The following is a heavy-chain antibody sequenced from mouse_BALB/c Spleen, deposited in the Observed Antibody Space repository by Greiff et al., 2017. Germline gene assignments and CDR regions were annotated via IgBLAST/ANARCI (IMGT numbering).Heavy chain of an antibody. Sequence: VQLQQSGAELARPGASVKLSCKASGYTFTSYWMQWVKQRPGQGLEWIGAIYPGDGDTRYTQKFKGKATLTADKSSSTAYMQLSSLASEDSAVYYCARNPDGYYGVYYYAMDYWGQGTSVTVSS. CDR1: GYTFTSYW. D-gene: IGHD2-3*01. V-gene: IGHV1-87*01. J-gene: IGHJ4*01. CDR2: IYPGDGDT. CDR3: ARNPDGYYGVYYYAMDY.